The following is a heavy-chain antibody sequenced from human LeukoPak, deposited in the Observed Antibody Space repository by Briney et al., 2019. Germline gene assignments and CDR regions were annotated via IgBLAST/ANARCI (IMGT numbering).Heavy chain of an antibody. CDR1: GGSISSGGYY. Sequence: SETLSLTCTVSGGSISSGGYYWSWIRQHPGKGLEWIGYIYYSGSTYYNPSLKSRVTISVDTSKNQFSLKLSSVTAADTAVYYCARGGLNQPRYSNYAYFDYWGQGTLVTVSS. D-gene: IGHD4-11*01. CDR2: IYYSGST. V-gene: IGHV4-31*03. CDR3: ARGGLNQPRYSNYAYFDY. J-gene: IGHJ4*02.